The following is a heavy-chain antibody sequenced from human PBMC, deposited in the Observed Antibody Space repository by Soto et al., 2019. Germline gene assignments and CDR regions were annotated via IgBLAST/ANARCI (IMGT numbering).Heavy chain of an antibody. D-gene: IGHD5-12*01. CDR1: GGSISSGGYS. V-gene: IGHV4-30-2*01. CDR2: IYHSGST. Sequence: SETLSLTCAVSGGSISSGGYSWSWIRQPPGKGLEWIGYIYHSGSTYYNPSLKSRVTISVDRSKNQFSLKLSSVTAADTAVYYCAARYSGYDWDYFDYWGQGTLVTVS. CDR3: AARYSGYDWDYFDY. J-gene: IGHJ4*02.